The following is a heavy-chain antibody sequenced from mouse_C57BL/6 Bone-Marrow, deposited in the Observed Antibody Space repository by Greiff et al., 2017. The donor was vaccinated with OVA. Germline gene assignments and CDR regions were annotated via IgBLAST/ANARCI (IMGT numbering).Heavy chain of an antibody. CDR2: ISSGGDYI. CDR1: GFTFSSYA. D-gene: IGHD1-1*01. V-gene: IGHV5-9-1*02. Sequence: EVKLEESGEGLVKPGGSLKLSCAASGFTFSSYAMSWVRQTPEKRLEWVAYISSGGDYIYYADTVKGRFTISRDNARNTLYLQMSSLKSEDTAMYYCTRDDYYGSRYYAMDYWGQGTSVTVSS. CDR3: TRDDYYGSRYYAMDY. J-gene: IGHJ4*01.